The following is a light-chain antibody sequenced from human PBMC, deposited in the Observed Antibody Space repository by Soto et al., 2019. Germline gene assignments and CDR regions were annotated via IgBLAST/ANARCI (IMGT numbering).Light chain of an antibody. J-gene: IGLJ1*01. V-gene: IGLV2-8*01. CDR2: GGN. CDR3: SSHAGSNNAFV. Sequence: QSALTQPPSASGSPGQSVTISCTGTSSDVGGYHYVSWYQQHPGKAPQVLIYGGNTRPSGVPDRFSGSKSGNTASLTVSGLPAEEEADSYCSSHAGSNNAFVFGTGTKLTVL. CDR1: SSDVGGYHY.